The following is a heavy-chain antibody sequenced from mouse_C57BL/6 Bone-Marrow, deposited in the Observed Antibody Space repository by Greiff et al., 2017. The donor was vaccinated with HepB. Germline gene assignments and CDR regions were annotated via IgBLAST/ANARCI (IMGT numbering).Heavy chain of an antibody. Sequence: QVQLQQSGAELVRPGTSVKMSCKASGYTFTNYWIGWAKQRPGHGLEWIGDIYTGGGYTNYNEKFKGKATLTADKSSSTANMQFSSLTSEDSAIYYCANYYYGSSSYAMDYWGQGTSVTVSS. D-gene: IGHD1-1*01. CDR1: GYTFTNYW. V-gene: IGHV1-63*01. CDR3: ANYYYGSSSYAMDY. CDR2: IYTGGGYT. J-gene: IGHJ4*01.